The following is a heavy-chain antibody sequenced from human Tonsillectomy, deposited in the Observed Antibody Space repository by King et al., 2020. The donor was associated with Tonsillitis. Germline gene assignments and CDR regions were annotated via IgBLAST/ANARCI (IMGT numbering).Heavy chain of an antibody. CDR2: IYYSGST. V-gene: IGHV4-39*01. CDR1: GGFISSSSYY. J-gene: IGHJ4*02. CDR3: ASPSYYDILTGYPPTKFDY. D-gene: IGHD3-9*01. Sequence: LQLQESGPGLVKPSETLSLTCTVSGGFISSSSYYWGWIRQPPGKGLEWIGSIYYSGSTYYNPSLKSRVTISVDTSKNQFSLKLSSVTAADTAVYYCASPSYYDILTGYPPTKFDYWGQGTLVTVSS.